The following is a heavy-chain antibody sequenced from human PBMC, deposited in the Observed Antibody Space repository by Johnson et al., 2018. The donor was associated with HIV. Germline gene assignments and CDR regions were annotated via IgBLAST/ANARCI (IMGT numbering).Heavy chain of an antibody. J-gene: IGHJ3*02. CDR3: ARDLRRGAIDAFDI. D-gene: IGHD3-10*01. Sequence: VQLVESGGGLVQPGGSLRLSCAASRSTVSSYWMSWVRQAPGKGLEWVANIRQAGSERYYVDSVKGRYTISRDNAKNSLHLQMNSRRAEDTAIYYCARDLRRGAIDAFDIWGQGTMVTVSS. CDR1: RSTVSSYW. V-gene: IGHV3-7*05. CDR2: IRQAGSER.